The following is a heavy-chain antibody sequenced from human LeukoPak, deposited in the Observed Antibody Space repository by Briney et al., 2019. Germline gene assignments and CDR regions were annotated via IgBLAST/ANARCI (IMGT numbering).Heavy chain of an antibody. J-gene: IGHJ4*02. CDR3: ARDWDYGSGSYYNGYFGY. CDR2: ISSSGSTI. Sequence: GGPLRLSCAASGFTFSDYYMSWIRQAPGKGLEWVSYISSSGSTIYYADSVKGRFTISRDNAKNSLYLQMNSLRAEDTAVYYCARDWDYGSGSYYNGYFGYWGQGTLVTVSS. CDR1: GFTFSDYY. V-gene: IGHV3-11*01. D-gene: IGHD3-10*01.